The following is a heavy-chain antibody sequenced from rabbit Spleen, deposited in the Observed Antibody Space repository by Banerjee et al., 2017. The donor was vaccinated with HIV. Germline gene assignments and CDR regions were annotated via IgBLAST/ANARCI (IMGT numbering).Heavy chain of an antibody. V-gene: IGHV1S40*01. D-gene: IGHD8-1*01. CDR1: GFSFSSDYY. J-gene: IGHJ6*01. Sequence: QSLEESGGDLVKSGASLTLTCTASGFSFSSDYYMCLVRQAPGKGLEWIACIYAGSNDNTYYASWAKGQFTISKASSTTVTLKMTSLTAADTATYFCARDTGSSFSSYGMDLWGPGTLVTVS. CDR3: ARDTGSSFSSYGMDL. CDR2: IYAGSNDNT.